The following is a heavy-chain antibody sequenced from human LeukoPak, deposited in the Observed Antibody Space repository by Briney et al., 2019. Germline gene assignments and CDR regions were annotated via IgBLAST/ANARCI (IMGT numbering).Heavy chain of an antibody. V-gene: IGHV3-11*04. D-gene: IGHD3-22*01. CDR2: ISSSGSTI. J-gene: IGHJ6*03. Sequence: GGSLRLSCAAPGFTFSDYYMSWIRQAPGKGLEWVSYISSSGSTIYYADSVKGRFTISRDNAKNSLYLQMNSLRAEDTAVYYCARALSYYDSSGYYYYYYMDVWGKGTTVTVSS. CDR3: ARALSYYDSSGYYYYYYMDV. CDR1: GFTFSDYY.